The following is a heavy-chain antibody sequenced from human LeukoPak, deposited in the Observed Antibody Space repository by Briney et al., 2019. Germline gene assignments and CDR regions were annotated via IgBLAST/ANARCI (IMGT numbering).Heavy chain of an antibody. CDR3: ARGSGSGFFDFDY. CDR1: GGTFSSYA. D-gene: IGHD1-26*01. CDR2: IIPIFGTA. Sequence: SVKVSCKASGGTFSSYAISWVRQAPGQGLEWMGGIIPIFGTANYAQKFQGRVTITADESTSTAYMEPSSLRSEDTAVYYCARGSGSGFFDFDYWGQGTLVTVSS. J-gene: IGHJ4*02. V-gene: IGHV1-69*13.